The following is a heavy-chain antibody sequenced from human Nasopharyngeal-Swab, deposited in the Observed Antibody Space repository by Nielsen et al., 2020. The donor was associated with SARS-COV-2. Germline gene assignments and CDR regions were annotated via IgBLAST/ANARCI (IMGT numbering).Heavy chain of an antibody. CDR3: FQTDPAFDI. CDR1: GFTFSSYS. Sequence: ESLKISCAASGFTFSSYSMNWVRQAPGKGLEWVSYISSSSSTIYYADSVKGRFTISRDNAKNSLYLQMNSLRDEDTAVYYCFQTDPAFDIWGQGTMVTVSS. V-gene: IGHV3-48*02. J-gene: IGHJ3*02. CDR2: ISSSSSTI. D-gene: IGHD1-14*01.